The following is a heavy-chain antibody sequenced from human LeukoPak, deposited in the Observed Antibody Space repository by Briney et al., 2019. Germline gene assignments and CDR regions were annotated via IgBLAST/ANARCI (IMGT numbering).Heavy chain of an antibody. CDR1: GYTFTSYY. CDR2: INPNSGGT. V-gene: IGHV1-2*02. J-gene: IGHJ4*02. Sequence: HWASVKVSCKASGYTFTSYYMHWVRQAPGQGLEWMGWINPNSGGTSFAQKFQGRVTVTWDTSISTAYMELSRLRSDDTAVYYCARDGTGSGYQMYFFDSWGQGTLVTVSS. D-gene: IGHD3-3*01. CDR3: ARDGTGSGYQMYFFDS.